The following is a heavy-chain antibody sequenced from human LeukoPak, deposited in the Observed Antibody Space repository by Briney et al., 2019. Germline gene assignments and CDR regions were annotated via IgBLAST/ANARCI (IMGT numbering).Heavy chain of an antibody. CDR2: IHYSGSP. CDR1: GGSFSGYY. CDR3: ARSSEGRYYYDSSGYSYYYYYMDV. Sequence: SKTLSLTCAVYGGSFSGYYWSWIRQPPGKGLEWIGYIHYSGSPYYKPSLKSRVTISVDTSKNQFSLKLSSVTAADTAVYYCARSSEGRYYYDSSGYSYYYYYMDVWGKGTTVTISS. J-gene: IGHJ6*03. V-gene: IGHV4-59*01. D-gene: IGHD3-22*01.